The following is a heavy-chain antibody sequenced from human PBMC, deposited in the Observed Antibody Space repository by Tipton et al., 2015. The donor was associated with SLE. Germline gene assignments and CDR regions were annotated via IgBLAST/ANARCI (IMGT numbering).Heavy chain of an antibody. J-gene: IGHJ6*02. CDR3: AKSVSGWYFYGMDV. D-gene: IGHD6-19*01. V-gene: IGHV4-38-2*01. CDR1: GYSISSGYY. Sequence: TLSLTCAVSGYSISSGYYWGWIRQPPGKGLEWIGSIYHSGSTYYNPSLESRVTISVDTSKNQFSLKLSSVTAADTAVYYCAKSVSGWYFYGMDVWGQGTTVTVSS. CDR2: IYHSGST.